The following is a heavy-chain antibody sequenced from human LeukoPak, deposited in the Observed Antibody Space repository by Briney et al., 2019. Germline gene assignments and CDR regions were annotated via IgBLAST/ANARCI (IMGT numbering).Heavy chain of an antibody. CDR1: GGSISSSSAY. Sequence: PSETLSLTCTVSGGSISSSSAYWGWIRQPPGKGLEWIGSIYYSKNTYYNPSLKSRVTISADTSKNQFSMTLGSVSATDTAVYYCVSPRGFSYGYFDYWGQGTLVTVSS. CDR3: VSPRGFSYGYFDY. CDR2: IYYSKNT. D-gene: IGHD5-18*01. J-gene: IGHJ4*02. V-gene: IGHV4-39*01.